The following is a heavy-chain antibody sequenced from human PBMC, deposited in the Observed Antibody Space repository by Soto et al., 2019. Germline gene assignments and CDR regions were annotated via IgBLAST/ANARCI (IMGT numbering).Heavy chain of an antibody. V-gene: IGHV4-61*01. D-gene: IGHD6-13*01. CDR3: ARDRRGRADGFIYYYGMEV. CDR2: IFDAATA. CDR1: GESVGRGTNY. Sequence: QVQLQESGPGLMKPSGTLSLICSVSGESVGRGTNYWSWVRQAPGRGLECIGYIFDAATAIYNPSFESRVSISLDAAKNQVSLKLTSVTAADTAIYYCARDRRGRADGFIYYYGMEVWGQGTSVTVSS. J-gene: IGHJ6*02.